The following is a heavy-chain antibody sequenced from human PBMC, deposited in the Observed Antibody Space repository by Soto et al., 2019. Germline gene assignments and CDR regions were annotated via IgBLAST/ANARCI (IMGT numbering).Heavy chain of an antibody. CDR2: IKQDGSEK. Sequence: GGSLRLSCEASGFTFSTYWMTWVRQAPGKGLEWVANIKQDGSEKFYVGSVRGRFTISRDNAKNSTYLQMNSLRADDTAVYYCARRSSGRLTTAWAPLDWWGQGTLVTVSS. CDR1: GFTFSTYW. J-gene: IGHJ4*02. V-gene: IGHV3-7*03. CDR3: ARRSSGRLTTAWAPLDW. D-gene: IGHD2-21*01.